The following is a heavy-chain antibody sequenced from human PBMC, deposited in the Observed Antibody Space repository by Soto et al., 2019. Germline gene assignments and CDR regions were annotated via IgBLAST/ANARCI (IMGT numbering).Heavy chain of an antibody. D-gene: IGHD4-17*01. Sequence: SETLSLTCTVYGDSMRSFYWSWIRQPPGKGLEWIGNIYYSGSTNYNPSRKSRVTMSVDMSRNQVSLKLSSVTAADTAVYYCTRVGGYYGDYPNFDYWGQGALVTVSS. CDR2: IYYSGST. J-gene: IGHJ4*02. V-gene: IGHV4-59*01. CDR1: GDSMRSFY. CDR3: TRVGGYYGDYPNFDY.